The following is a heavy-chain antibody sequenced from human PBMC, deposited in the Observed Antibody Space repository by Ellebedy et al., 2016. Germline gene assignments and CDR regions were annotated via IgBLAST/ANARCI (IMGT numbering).Heavy chain of an antibody. J-gene: IGHJ4*02. CDR2: IYYSGST. Sequence: SETLSLXXTVSGGSVSSGSYYWSWIRQPPGKGLEWIGYIYYSGSTNYNPSLKSRVTISVDTSKNQFSLKLSSVTAADTAVYYCAREPKRYSGSYPGEGYYFDYWGQGTLVTVSS. CDR1: GGSVSSGSYY. V-gene: IGHV4-61*01. D-gene: IGHD1-26*01. CDR3: AREPKRYSGSYPGEGYYFDY.